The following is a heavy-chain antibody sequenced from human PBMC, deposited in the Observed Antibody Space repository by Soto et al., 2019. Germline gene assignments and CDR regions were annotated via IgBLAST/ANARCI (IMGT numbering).Heavy chain of an antibody. Sequence: PEGSLRVSCAASRLTSSNAWMSWVRQAPEKGLEWVGRIKSKTDGGTTDYAAPVKGRFTISSDDSKNTLYLQMNSLKTEDTAVFYCTTEDHPDYDEQLDSDYWGQGTLVTGSS. V-gene: IGHV3-15*01. D-gene: IGHD1-1*01. CDR1: RLTSSNAW. CDR3: TTEDHPDYDEQLDSDY. CDR2: IKSKTDGGTT. J-gene: IGHJ4*02.